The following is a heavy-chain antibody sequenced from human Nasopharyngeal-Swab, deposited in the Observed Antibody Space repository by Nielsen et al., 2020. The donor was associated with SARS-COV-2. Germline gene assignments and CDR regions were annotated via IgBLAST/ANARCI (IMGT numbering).Heavy chain of an antibody. J-gene: IGHJ4*02. V-gene: IGHV3-49*02. Sequence: WIRQPPGKGLGWVGFIRSKAYGGTTEYAASVKGRFTISRDDSKSIAYLQMNSLKTEDTAVYYCTRVVVGCSSTSCHPYYFDYWGQGTLVTVSS. CDR2: IRSKAYGGTT. D-gene: IGHD2-2*01. CDR3: TRVVVGCSSTSCHPYYFDY.